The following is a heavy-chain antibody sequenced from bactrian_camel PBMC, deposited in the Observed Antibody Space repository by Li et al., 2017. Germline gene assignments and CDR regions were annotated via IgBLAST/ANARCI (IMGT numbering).Heavy chain of an antibody. CDR3: TRETQWVGYHEFAEY. Sequence: VQLVESGGGSVQAGGSLLLSCEASEYTYNHYCMGWFRQAPGKEHEGVAAIDSDGDGKTSYAASVKGRFTISRDNAKNTLYLQLNSLTREDSAMYYCTRETQWVGYHEFAEYWGQGTQVTVS. J-gene: IGHJ4*01. CDR1: EYTYNHYC. D-gene: IGHD5*01. V-gene: IGHV3S1*01. CDR2: IDSDGDGKT.